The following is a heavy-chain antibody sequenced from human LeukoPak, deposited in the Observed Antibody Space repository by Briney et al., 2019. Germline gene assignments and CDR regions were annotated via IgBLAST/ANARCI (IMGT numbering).Heavy chain of an antibody. D-gene: IGHD2-21*02. Sequence: SETLSLTCTVSGGSINSYYWSWIRQPPGKGLEWIGYIFYSGSTNYNPSLKSRVTISADTSKNQFSLKLSAVTAADTAVYYCARGVTPGDYWGQGTLVTVSS. V-gene: IGHV4-59*08. CDR1: GGSINSYY. J-gene: IGHJ4*02. CDR2: IFYSGST. CDR3: ARGVTPGDY.